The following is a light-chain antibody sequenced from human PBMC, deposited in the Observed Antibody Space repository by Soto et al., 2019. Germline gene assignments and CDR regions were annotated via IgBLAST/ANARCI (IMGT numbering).Light chain of an antibody. Sequence: VMTQTPDALAFSPGGRSTRSCRASQSVSSNLAWYQQKPGQAPRLLIYGASTRATGIPARFTGSGSGTEFTLTICNLQSEDFVVYYCPVYPFLPITFCHGTLLEVK. J-gene: IGKJ5*01. CDR3: PVYPFLPIT. CDR1: QSVSSN. V-gene: IGKV3-15*01. CDR2: GAS.